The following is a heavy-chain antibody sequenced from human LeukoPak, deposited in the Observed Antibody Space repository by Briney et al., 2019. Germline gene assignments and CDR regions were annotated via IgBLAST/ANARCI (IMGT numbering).Heavy chain of an antibody. D-gene: IGHD3-22*01. Sequence: GGSLRLSCAASGFTFSSYKMNWVRQAPGKGLEWISYITSSGSTIYYADSVQGRFTISRDNAKKSLYLQMNSLRAEDTAVYYCARDQRRSGGYYHPSHFDLWGQGALVTVSS. V-gene: IGHV3-48*03. CDR1: GFTFSSYK. CDR2: ITSSGSTI. J-gene: IGHJ4*02. CDR3: ARDQRRSGGYYHPSHFDL.